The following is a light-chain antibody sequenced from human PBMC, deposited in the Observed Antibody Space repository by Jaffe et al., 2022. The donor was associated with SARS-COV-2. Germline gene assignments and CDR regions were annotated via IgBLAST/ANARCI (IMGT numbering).Light chain of an antibody. J-gene: IGKJ5*01. V-gene: IGKV3-15*01. CDR2: GAS. CDR3: QQYHKSPVT. Sequence: EIVMTQSPATLSVSPGERATLSCRASETIIDKLAWYQQKPGQAPRLLMYGASTRATGIPDRFSGSGSGTEFTLTISSLQSEDFALYSCQQYHKSPVTFGQGTRLEIK. CDR1: ETIIDK.